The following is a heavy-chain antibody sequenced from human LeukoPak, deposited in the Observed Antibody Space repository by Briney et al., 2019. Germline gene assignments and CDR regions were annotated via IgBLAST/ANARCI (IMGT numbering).Heavy chain of an antibody. J-gene: IGHJ6*03. Sequence: SVKVSCKASGGTFSNYASSWGRQAPGQGLEWMAVIIPVFAIADSAQKFQGRVTITADESTSTVYMEMSSLTSEGTAVYYCARLGYDSSELDYDYYYIDVWGKGTTVTVSS. D-gene: IGHD3-22*01. CDR1: GGTFSNYA. CDR3: ARLGYDSSELDYDYYYIDV. CDR2: IIPVFAIA. V-gene: IGHV1-69*01.